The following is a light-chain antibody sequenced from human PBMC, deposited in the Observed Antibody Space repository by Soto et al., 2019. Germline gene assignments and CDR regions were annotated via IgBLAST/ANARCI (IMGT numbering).Light chain of an antibody. J-gene: IGKJ4*01. CDR1: QGISTY. CDR2: GAS. CDR3: QQSYNSPLT. Sequence: DIQMTQSPSSLSASVGDRVTIACRASQGISTYLNWYQQKPGKAPKLLIYGASSLQSGVPSKFSATGSGTDFTLTISSLRPEDSATYYCQQSYNSPLTVGGGTMVDSK. V-gene: IGKV1-39*01.